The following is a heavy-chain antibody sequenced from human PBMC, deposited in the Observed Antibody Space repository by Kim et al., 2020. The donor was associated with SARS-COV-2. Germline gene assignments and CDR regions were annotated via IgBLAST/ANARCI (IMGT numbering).Heavy chain of an antibody. Sequence: ASVKVSCKASGYTFTGYYMHWVRQAPGQGLEWMGWINPNSGGTNYAQKFQGRVTMTRDTSISTAYMELSRLRSDDTAVYYCARSPRWDSYGLYYYYGMDVWGQGTTVTVSS. V-gene: IGHV1-2*02. CDR3: ARSPRWDSYGLYYYYGMDV. CDR1: GYTFTGYY. J-gene: IGHJ6*02. D-gene: IGHD5-18*01. CDR2: INPNSGGT.